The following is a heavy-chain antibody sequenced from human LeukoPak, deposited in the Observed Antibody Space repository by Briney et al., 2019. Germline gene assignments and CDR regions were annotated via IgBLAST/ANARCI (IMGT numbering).Heavy chain of an antibody. Sequence: PGGSLRLSCAASGFTFSSYAMTSVRQAPGKGLEWISAINGGAYSTSYADSVKGRFTISRDNSKTTLYLQMNSLRAEDTAVYYCARNSSGFKLGDAFDIWGQGTLVTVSS. J-gene: IGHJ3*02. CDR2: INGGAYST. V-gene: IGHV3-23*01. D-gene: IGHD3-22*01. CDR1: GFTFSSYA. CDR3: ARNSSGFKLGDAFDI.